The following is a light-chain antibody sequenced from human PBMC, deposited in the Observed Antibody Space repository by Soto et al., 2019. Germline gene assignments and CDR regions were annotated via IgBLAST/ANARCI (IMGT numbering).Light chain of an antibody. CDR1: SSDVGGYNY. CDR2: DVS. Sequence: QYVLTHPASVSGSPGQSITISCTGTSSDVGGYNYVSWYQQHPGKAPKLMIYDVSNRPSGVSNRFSGSKSGNTASLTISGLQAEDEADYYCSSYTSSSTLPYVFGTGTKVTVL. CDR3: SSYTSSSTLPYV. V-gene: IGLV2-14*01. J-gene: IGLJ1*01.